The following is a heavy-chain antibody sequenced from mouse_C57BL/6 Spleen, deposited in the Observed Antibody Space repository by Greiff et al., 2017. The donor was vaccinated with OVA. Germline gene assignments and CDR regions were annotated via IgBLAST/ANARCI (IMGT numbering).Heavy chain of an antibody. V-gene: IGHV5-4*01. J-gene: IGHJ4*01. CDR3: AREIYYGNYESAMDD. CDR2: ISDGGSYT. Sequence: DVMLVESGGGLVKPGGSLKLSCAASGFTFSSYAMSWVRQTPEKRLGWVATISDGGSYTYYPDNVKGRFTISRDNAKNNQYLQMSHLMAEDTASYYCAREIYYGNYESAMDDWGKGTSVTVSS. D-gene: IGHD2-1*01. CDR1: GFTFSSYA.